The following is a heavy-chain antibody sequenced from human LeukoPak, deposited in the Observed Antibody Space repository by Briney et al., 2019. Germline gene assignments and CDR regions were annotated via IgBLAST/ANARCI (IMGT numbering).Heavy chain of an antibody. CDR3: ARGGYDFWSGYSVPRY. V-gene: IGHV1-2*02. D-gene: IGHD3-3*01. CDR1: GYTFTGYY. Sequence: ASVKVSCKASGYTFTGYYMHWVRQAPGQGLEWMGWINPNSGGTNYAQKFQGRVTMTRDTSISTAYMELSRLRSDDTAVYHCARGGYDFWSGYSVPRYWGQGTLVTVSS. CDR2: INPNSGGT. J-gene: IGHJ4*02.